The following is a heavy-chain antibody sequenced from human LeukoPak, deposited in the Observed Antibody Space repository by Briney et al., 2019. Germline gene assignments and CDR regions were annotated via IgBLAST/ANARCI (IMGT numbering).Heavy chain of an antibody. CDR3: NYGGYFDY. J-gene: IGHJ4*02. Sequence: PSETLSLTCTVSGDSFSSVTDYWAWIRQPPGKGLDWIGYIYYTGSTDYNPSLKSRVTISVDTSKNQFSLKLTSVTAPDTAVYCGNYGGYFDYWGQGTLVAVSS. CDR1: GDSFSSVTDY. D-gene: IGHD1-26*01. V-gene: IGHV4-61*01. CDR2: IYYTGST.